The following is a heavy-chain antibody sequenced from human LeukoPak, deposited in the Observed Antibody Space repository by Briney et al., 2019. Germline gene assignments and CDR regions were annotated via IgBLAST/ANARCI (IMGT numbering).Heavy chain of an antibody. CDR3: TRRVDSSRYFDY. CDR2: IRSKANSYAT. Sequence: GGSLRLSCAASGFTFSGSAMHWVRQASGKGLEWVGRIRSKANSYATAYAASVKGRFTISRDVSKNTAYLQMNSLKTEDTAVYYCTRRVDSSRYFDYWGQGTLVTVSS. CDR1: GFTFSGSA. D-gene: IGHD6-19*01. V-gene: IGHV3-73*01. J-gene: IGHJ4*02.